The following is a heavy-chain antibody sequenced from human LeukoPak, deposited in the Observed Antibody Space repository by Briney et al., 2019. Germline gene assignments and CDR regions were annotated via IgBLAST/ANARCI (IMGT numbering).Heavy chain of an antibody. J-gene: IGHJ4*02. D-gene: IGHD6-19*01. CDR3: ARDRWPGIAVAGTTFDY. Sequence: GASVKVSCKASGGTFSSYAISWVRQAPGQGLEWMGWISAYNGNTNYAQKLQGRVTMTTDTSTSTAYMELRSLRSDDTAVYYCARDRWPGIAVAGTTFDYWGQGTLVTVSS. CDR2: ISAYNGNT. CDR1: GGTFSSYA. V-gene: IGHV1-18*01.